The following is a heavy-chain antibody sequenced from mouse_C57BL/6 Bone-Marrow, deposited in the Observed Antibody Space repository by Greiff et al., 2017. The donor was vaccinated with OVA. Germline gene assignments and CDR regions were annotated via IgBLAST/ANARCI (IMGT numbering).Heavy chain of an antibody. V-gene: IGHV1-52*01. J-gene: IGHJ4*01. Sequence: QVQLKQPGAELVRPGSSVKLSCKASGYTFTSYWLHWVKQRPIPGLEWIGNIDPSDSETHYNQKFKDKATLTVDKSSSPAYMQRSSLTSEDSAVYYGARVYYGSRGAMDYWGQGTSVTVSS. CDR3: ARVYYGSRGAMDY. D-gene: IGHD1-1*01. CDR1: GYTFTSYW. CDR2: IDPSDSET.